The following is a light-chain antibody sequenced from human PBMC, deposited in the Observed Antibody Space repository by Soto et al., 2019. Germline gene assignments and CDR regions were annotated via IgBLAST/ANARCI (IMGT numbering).Light chain of an antibody. CDR1: QSISSY. J-gene: IGKJ1*01. Sequence: DIQMTQSPSSLSASVGDRVTITCRASQSISSYLNWYQQKPGKAPKLLIYAASSLQSGVPSRFSGSGSGTEFTLTINGLLPDDFVTYYCQQYNTFWTFGQGTKVDIK. CDR3: QQYNTFWT. CDR2: AAS. V-gene: IGKV1-39*01.